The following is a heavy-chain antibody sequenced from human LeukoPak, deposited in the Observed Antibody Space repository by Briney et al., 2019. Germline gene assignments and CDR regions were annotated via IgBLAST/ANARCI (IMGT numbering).Heavy chain of an antibody. Sequence: PSETLSLTCTVSGGSISSSSYYWGWIRQPPGKGLEWIGSIYYSGSTYYNPSLKSRVTISVDTSKNQFSLKLSSVTAADTAVYYCALHSPRLGAFDIWGQGTMVTVSS. CDR1: GGSISSSSYY. J-gene: IGHJ3*02. CDR3: ALHSPRLGAFDI. V-gene: IGHV4-39*01. CDR2: IYYSGST. D-gene: IGHD3-10*01.